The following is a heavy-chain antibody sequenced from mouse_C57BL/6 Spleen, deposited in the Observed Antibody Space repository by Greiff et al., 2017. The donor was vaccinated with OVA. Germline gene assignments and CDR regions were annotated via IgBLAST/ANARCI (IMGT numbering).Heavy chain of an antibody. V-gene: IGHV1-50*01. CDR1: GYTFTSSW. D-gene: IGHD3-3*01. CDR3: ARKGGTRGDY. CDR2: IAPSDSYT. Sequence: VQLQQPGAELVKPGASVKLSCKSSGYTFTSSWMQWVKQRPGQGLEWIGEIAPSDSYTNSNQKFKGKATLTVDTSSSTAYMQLSSRTSEDSAVYDCARKGGTRGDYWGQGTSGTVSS. J-gene: IGHJ4*01.